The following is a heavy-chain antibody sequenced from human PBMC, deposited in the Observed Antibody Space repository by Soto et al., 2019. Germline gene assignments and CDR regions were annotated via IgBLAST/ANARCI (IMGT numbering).Heavy chain of an antibody. CDR1: GFTFSSYS. J-gene: IGHJ4*02. D-gene: IGHD2-2*01. CDR2: ISGGSSAI. V-gene: IGHV3-48*01. CDR3: ASYLVVPSAVFDY. Sequence: GGSLRLSCAASGFTFSSYSMNWVRQAPGKGLEWVSYISGGSSAIYYADSVKGRFTISRDNAKNSGYLQMDSLRAEDRAVYYCASYLVVPSAVFDYWGQGILVTVSS.